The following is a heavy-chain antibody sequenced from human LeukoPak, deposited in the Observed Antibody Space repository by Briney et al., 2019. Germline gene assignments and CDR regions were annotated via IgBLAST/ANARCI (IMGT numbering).Heavy chain of an antibody. CDR3: AKEGAAVGQGYFQH. CDR2: ISGGGGST. J-gene: IGHJ1*01. CDR1: AFTFSSYA. V-gene: IGHV3-23*01. Sequence: SGGSLRLSCAASAFTFSSYAMSWVRQAPGKGLEWVSAISGGGGSTFYADSVKGRFTISRDNSKSTLFMQMNSLRADDTAVYYCAKEGAAVGQGYFQHWGQGTLVTVSS. D-gene: IGHD6-13*01.